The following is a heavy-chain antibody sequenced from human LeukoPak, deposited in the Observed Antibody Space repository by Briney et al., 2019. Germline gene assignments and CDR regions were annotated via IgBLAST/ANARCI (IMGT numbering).Heavy chain of an antibody. D-gene: IGHD6-19*01. J-gene: IGHJ4*02. CDR1: GFTLSNAY. V-gene: IGHV3-15*01. Sequence: GGSLRLSCAASGFTLSNAYMSWVRQAPGKGLEWVGRIRSKTDSGTIDYAAPVKDRFTISRDDSKNTLYLQMNSLKTEDTAVYYCTTAVAGTVRIDYWGQGTRVSVSS. CDR2: IRSKTDSGTI. CDR3: TTAVAGTVRIDY.